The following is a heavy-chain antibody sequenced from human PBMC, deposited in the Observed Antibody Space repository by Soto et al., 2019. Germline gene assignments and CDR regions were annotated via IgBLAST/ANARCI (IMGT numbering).Heavy chain of an antibody. D-gene: IGHD1-1*01. Sequence: ASVKVSCKASGYTFTSFDINWVRQAPGQGLEWMGWMDPKSGHTGYAQKFQGRVTMTRDTSISTAYMELSSLRYEDTAVYYCTRGRNSGDGYKRGEYWGQGTLVTVSS. CDR2: MDPKSGHT. J-gene: IGHJ4*02. CDR3: TRGRNSGDGYKRGEY. V-gene: IGHV1-8*02. CDR1: GYTFTSFD.